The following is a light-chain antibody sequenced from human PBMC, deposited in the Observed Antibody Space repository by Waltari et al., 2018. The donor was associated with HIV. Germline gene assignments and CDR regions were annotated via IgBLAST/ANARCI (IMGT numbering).Light chain of an antibody. J-gene: IGKJ2*01. CDR1: QSVSSSY. CDR3: QQYGSSRT. Sequence: EIVVTQSPGPLSFSPGERATLSCRASQSVSSSYLAWYQQKPGQAPRLLIYGASSRATGIPDRFSCSGSGTDFTLTISRLEPEDFAVYYCQQYGSSRTFGQGTKLEIK. CDR2: GAS. V-gene: IGKV3-20*01.